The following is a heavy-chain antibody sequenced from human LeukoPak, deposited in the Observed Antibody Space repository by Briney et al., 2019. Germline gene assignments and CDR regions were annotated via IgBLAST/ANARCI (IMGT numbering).Heavy chain of an antibody. Sequence: SLRLSCATSGFNFDDYAMHWVRQAPGRGLEWVSGISWNSRNIGYADSVKGRFTISRDHAKNSVYLQMTSLRAEDTAVYYCAKDISIGGYADGYYYGMDVWGQGTTVTVSS. CDR2: ISWNSRNI. V-gene: IGHV3-9*01. CDR1: GFNFDDYA. CDR3: AKDISIGGYADGYYYGMDV. J-gene: IGHJ6*02. D-gene: IGHD5-12*01.